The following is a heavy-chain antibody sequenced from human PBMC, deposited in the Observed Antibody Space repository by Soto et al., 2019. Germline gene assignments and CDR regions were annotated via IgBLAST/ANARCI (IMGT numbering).Heavy chain of an antibody. Sequence: SRRLSCAASGFTFSSYAMSWVRQAPGKGLEWVSAISGGGGSTYYADSVKGRFTISRDNSKNTLYLQMNSLRAEDTAVYYCAKDVYSSSWFDYWGQGTLVTVSS. V-gene: IGHV3-23*01. J-gene: IGHJ4*02. D-gene: IGHD6-13*01. CDR3: AKDVYSSSWFDY. CDR2: ISGGGGST. CDR1: GFTFSSYA.